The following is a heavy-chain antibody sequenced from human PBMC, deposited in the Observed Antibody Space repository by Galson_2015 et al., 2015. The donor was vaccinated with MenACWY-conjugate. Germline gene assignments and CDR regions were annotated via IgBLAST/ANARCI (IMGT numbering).Heavy chain of an antibody. CDR2: ISDSGRTT. Sequence: SLRLSCAASGFTFSSYAMTWVRQAPGKGLEWVSTISDSGRTTYYAASVKGRFTISRDNSKNTLFLQMNSLRAEDTAAYYCAKDLVKNYEMLTGYYNDWGQGTQVTVSP. J-gene: IGHJ4*02. D-gene: IGHD3-9*01. V-gene: IGHV3-23*01. CDR3: AKDLVKNYEMLTGYYND. CDR1: GFTFSSYA.